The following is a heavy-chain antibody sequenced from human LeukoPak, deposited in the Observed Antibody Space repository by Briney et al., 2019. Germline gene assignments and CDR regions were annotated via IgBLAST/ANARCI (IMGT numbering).Heavy chain of an antibody. V-gene: IGHV3-23*01. CDR2: ISGTGGST. J-gene: IGHJ4*02. CDR3: AKDRYSSGWYYFDY. Sequence: GGSLRLSCAASGFTFSSYAMTWVRQAPGKGLEWVSHISGTGGSTYYADSVKGRFTISRDNSKNTLYLQMNSLRGEDTAVYYCAKDRYSSGWYYFDYWGQGTLVTVSS. D-gene: IGHD6-19*01. CDR1: GFTFSSYA.